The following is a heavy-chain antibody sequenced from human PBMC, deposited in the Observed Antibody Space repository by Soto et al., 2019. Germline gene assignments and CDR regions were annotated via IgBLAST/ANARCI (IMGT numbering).Heavy chain of an antibody. CDR2: IDPSDSQT. V-gene: IGHV5-10-1*01. Sequence: SCKGSGYSFAGYWITWVRQKPGKGLEWMGRIDPSDSQTYYSPSFRGHVTISVTKSITTVFLQWSSLRASDTAMYYCARQIYDSDTGPNFQYYFDSWGQGTPVTVSS. CDR1: GYSFAGYW. D-gene: IGHD3-22*01. J-gene: IGHJ4*02. CDR3: ARQIYDSDTGPNFQYYFDS.